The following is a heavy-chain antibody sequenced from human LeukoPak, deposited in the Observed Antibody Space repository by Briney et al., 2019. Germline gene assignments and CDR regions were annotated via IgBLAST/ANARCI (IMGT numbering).Heavy chain of an antibody. CDR1: GFTFSSYW. V-gene: IGHV3-74*01. CDR2: INSDGSST. CDR3: ARGGDYYGSSYGMDV. J-gene: IGHJ6*02. D-gene: IGHD3-10*01. Sequence: GGSLRLSCAASGFTFSSYWMHWVRQAAGKGLVWVSRINSDGSSTSYADSVKGRFTISRDNAKNTLYLQMNSLRAEDTAVYYCARGGDYYGSSYGMDVWGQGTTVTVSS.